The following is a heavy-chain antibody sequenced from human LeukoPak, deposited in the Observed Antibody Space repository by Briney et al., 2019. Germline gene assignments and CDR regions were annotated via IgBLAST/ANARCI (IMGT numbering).Heavy chain of an antibody. CDR3: ARGRGGLLWFGEFNS. Sequence: SETLSLTCAVYGGSFSGYYWSWIRQPPGKGLEWIGEINHSGSTNYNPSLKSRVTISVDTSKNQFSLKLSSVTAADTAVYYCARGRGGLLWFGEFNSWGQGTLVTVSS. J-gene: IGHJ4*02. CDR2: INHSGST. D-gene: IGHD3-10*01. V-gene: IGHV4-34*01. CDR1: GGSFSGYY.